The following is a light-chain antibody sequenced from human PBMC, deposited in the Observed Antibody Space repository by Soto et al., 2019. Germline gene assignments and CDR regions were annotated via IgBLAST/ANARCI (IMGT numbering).Light chain of an antibody. Sequence: QSALIQPASVSGSPEQSITISCTGASSDVGYSSSVSWYQQHPGKAPKLVIFDVSNRPSGVSNRFSGSKSGNTASLTVSGLQADDEADYYCSAHAGSNNYVFGTGTKVTVL. CDR3: SAHAGSNNYV. CDR2: DVS. CDR1: SSDVGYSSS. V-gene: IGLV2-14*01. J-gene: IGLJ1*01.